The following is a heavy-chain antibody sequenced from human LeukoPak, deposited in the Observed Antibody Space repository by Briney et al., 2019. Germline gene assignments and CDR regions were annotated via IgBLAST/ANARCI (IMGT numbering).Heavy chain of an antibody. D-gene: IGHD1-26*01. V-gene: IGHV3-74*01. J-gene: IGHJ4*02. CDR2: IKGGGSGA. CDR3: AKRQWELHRLSAFDY. CDR1: GFTFSAYW. Sequence: GGSLRLSCAASGFTFSAYWMHWVRQAPGKGLVWVSRIKGGGSGASYADSVKGRFTISRDNVKNTLYLEMNSLRGDDTAVYYCAKRQWELHRLSAFDYWGQGTLVTVSS.